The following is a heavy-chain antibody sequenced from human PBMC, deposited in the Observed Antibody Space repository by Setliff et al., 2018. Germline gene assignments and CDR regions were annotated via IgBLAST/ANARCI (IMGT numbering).Heavy chain of an antibody. J-gene: IGHJ4*02. CDR2: IRSNGGRT. Sequence: AGGSLRLSCEASGFTFSSYGIHWVRQAPGKGLEYVAGIRSNGGRTYYADSVKGRFTISRDNSKNTLYLQMGSLRAEDMAVYYCARMMRPPWDCSGGSCYSRAFDYWGQGTLVTVSS. D-gene: IGHD2-15*01. CDR1: GFTFSSYG. CDR3: ARMMRPPWDCSGGSCYSRAFDY. V-gene: IGHV3-64*02.